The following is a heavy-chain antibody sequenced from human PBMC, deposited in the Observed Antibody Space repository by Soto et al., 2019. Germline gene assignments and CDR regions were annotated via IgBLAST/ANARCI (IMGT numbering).Heavy chain of an antibody. V-gene: IGHV3-23*01. CDR2: ISSSGGST. CDR1: GFTFGRYA. Sequence: EVKLLESGGGLVQSGGSLRLSCAGSGFTFGRYALSWVRQAPGKGLEWVSTISSSGGSTWYADSVKGRFTISRDNSGSTVYLQMNSLTAEDTAVYYCAKDVVIGYFDWFDYWGQGTLVTVSS. D-gene: IGHD3-9*01. J-gene: IGHJ4*02. CDR3: AKDVVIGYFDWFDY.